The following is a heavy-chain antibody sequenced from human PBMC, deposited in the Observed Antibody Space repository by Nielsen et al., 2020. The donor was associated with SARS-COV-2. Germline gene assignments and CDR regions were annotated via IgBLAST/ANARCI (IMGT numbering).Heavy chain of an antibody. D-gene: IGHD3-10*01. CDR2: ISGSGGST. V-gene: IGHV3-23*01. J-gene: IGHJ3*02. CDR3: ATPGELLWFGELWGPFDI. Sequence: GEPLKISCAASGFTFSSYAMSWVRQAPGKGLEWVSAISGSGGSTYYADSVKGRFTISRDNSKNTLYLQMNSLRAEDTAVYYCATPGELLWFGELWGPFDIWGQGTMVTVSS. CDR1: GFTFSSYA.